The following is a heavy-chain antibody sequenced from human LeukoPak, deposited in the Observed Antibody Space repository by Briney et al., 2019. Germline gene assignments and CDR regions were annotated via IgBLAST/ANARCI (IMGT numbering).Heavy chain of an antibody. V-gene: IGHV4-38-2*02. CDR2: IYHSGST. CDR1: GYSITSDYY. CDR3: ARDSGSHYYGSGSYFNWFDP. Sequence: SETLSLICAVSGYSITSDYYWGWIRQPPGKGLEWIGNIYHSGSTYYNPSLKSRVTISVDTSKNQFSLKLSSVTAADTAVYYCARDSGSHYYGSGSYFNWFDPWGQGTLVTVSS. D-gene: IGHD3-10*01. J-gene: IGHJ5*02.